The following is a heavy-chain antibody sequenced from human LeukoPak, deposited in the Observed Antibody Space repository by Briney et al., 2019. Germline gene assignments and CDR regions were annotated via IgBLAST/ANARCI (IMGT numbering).Heavy chain of an antibody. D-gene: IGHD3-16*01. V-gene: IGHV3-7*01. J-gene: IGHJ3*02. Sequence: PGGSLRLSCAASGFTFSSYWMSWVRQAPGKGLEWVANIKQDGSEKYYVDSVKGRFTISRDNAKSSLYLQMNSLRAEDTAVYYCARVCIPFSHLDAFDIWGQGTMVTVSS. CDR2: IKQDGSEK. CDR1: GFTFSSYW. CDR3: ARVCIPFSHLDAFDI.